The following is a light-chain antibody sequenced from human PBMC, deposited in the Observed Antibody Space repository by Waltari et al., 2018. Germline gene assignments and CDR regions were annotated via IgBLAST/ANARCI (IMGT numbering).Light chain of an antibody. CDR1: SRSVPLSYY. CDR3: VLYLAGGSWV. J-gene: IGLJ3*02. V-gene: IGLV8-61*01. Sequence: QTAVTPEPSLSVSPGWTVTLSCVLSSRSVPLSYYPSWYQHTPGQSPRTLIYTTNNRSSGVPDRFSGSILGNKAALTITGAQAEDEADYYCVLYLAGGSWVFGGGTKVTVL. CDR2: TTN.